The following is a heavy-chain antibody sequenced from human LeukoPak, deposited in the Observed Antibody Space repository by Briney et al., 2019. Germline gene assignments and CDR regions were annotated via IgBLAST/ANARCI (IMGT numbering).Heavy chain of an antibody. CDR2: INPNSGGT. CDR3: ASGGGSGSSLDYYYYYGMDV. D-gene: IGHD3-10*01. Sequence: ASVKASCKASGYTFTSYYMHWVRQAPGQGLEWMGWINPNSGGTNYAQKFQGRVTMTRDTSISTAYMELSRLRSDDTAVYYCASGGGSGSSLDYYYYYGMDVWGQGTTVTVSS. J-gene: IGHJ6*02. CDR1: GYTFTSYY. V-gene: IGHV1-2*02.